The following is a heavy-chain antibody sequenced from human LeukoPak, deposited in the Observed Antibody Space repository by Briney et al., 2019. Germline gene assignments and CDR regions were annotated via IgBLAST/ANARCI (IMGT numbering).Heavy chain of an antibody. CDR3: ARGYTYGSIDY. Sequence: PGGSLRPSCAASGFTFSSYWMHWVRQVPGKGLVWVSRINKDGSSITYADSVKGRFTISRDNAKNTLYLQMNSLRAEDTAVYYCARGYTYGSIDYWGQGTLVTVSS. V-gene: IGHV3-74*03. CDR2: INKDGSSI. J-gene: IGHJ4*02. D-gene: IGHD5-18*01. CDR1: GFTFSSYW.